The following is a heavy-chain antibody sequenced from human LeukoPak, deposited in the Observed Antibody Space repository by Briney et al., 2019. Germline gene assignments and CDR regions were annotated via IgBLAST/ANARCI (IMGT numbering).Heavy chain of an antibody. Sequence: ASVKVSCKASGYTFTGYYMHWVRQAPGQGLEWMGWINPNSGGTDYAQKFQGRATMTRDTSISTAYMELSRLRSDDTAVYYCARDSKLVPIIVVVRDNWFDPWGQGTLVTVSS. CDR3: ARDSKLVPIIVVVRDNWFDP. CDR1: GYTFTGYY. V-gene: IGHV1-2*02. CDR2: INPNSGGT. J-gene: IGHJ5*02. D-gene: IGHD3-22*01.